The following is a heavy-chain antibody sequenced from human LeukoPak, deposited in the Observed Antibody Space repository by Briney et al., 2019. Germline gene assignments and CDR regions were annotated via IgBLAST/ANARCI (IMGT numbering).Heavy chain of an antibody. V-gene: IGHV1-69*13. J-gene: IGHJ3*02. CDR1: GGTFSIYA. CDR3: ARTYDDVWAGAFHI. CDR2: ISPIFGTA. D-gene: IGHD3-16*01. Sequence: SVKVSCKASGGTFSIYAISWVRQAPGQGLEWMGGISPIFGTANYAQKFQGRVTITADESTSTAYMELSSLRSEDTAVYYCARTYDDVWAGAFHIWGQGTMVTVSS.